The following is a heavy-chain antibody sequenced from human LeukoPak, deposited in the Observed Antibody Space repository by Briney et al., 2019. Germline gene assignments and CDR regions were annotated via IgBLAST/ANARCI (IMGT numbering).Heavy chain of an antibody. CDR3: AKASGAYVDDP. CDR1: GFTFSSYE. V-gene: IGHV3-48*03. Sequence: QPGGSLRLSCAASGFTFSSYEMNWVRQAPGKGLEWVSYISGSGSTIYYADSVKGRFTISRDNAKNSLYLQMNSLRAEDTAVYYCAKASGAYVDDPWGQGTLVTVSS. D-gene: IGHD5-12*01. CDR2: ISGSGSTI. J-gene: IGHJ5*02.